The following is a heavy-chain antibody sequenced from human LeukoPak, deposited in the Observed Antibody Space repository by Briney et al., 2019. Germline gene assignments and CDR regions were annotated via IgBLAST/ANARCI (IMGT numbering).Heavy chain of an antibody. V-gene: IGHV3-23*01. J-gene: IGHJ6*03. CDR3: AKDTTAWWYHRAYMDV. CDR1: GFTFSSYA. D-gene: IGHD2-15*01. Sequence: QPAGSLRLSCAASGFTFSSYAMSWVRQAPGGGLEWVSAISGSCDTTYHADSVKGRFTISRDNSENRLSLQMDSLRAEDTAVYFCAKDTTAWWYHRAYMDVWGKGTTVTVSS. CDR2: ISGSCDTT.